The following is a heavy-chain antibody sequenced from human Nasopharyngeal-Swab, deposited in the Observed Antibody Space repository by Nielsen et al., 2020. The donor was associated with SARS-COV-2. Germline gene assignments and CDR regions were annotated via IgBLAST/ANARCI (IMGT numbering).Heavy chain of an antibody. CDR3: ARESVVTGMDDATDI. V-gene: IGHV3-53*01. CDR2: IYSGGST. J-gene: IGHJ3*02. Sequence: GGSLRLSCAASGFTVSSNYMSWVRQAPGKGLEWVSVIYSGGSTFYADSVKGRFTISRDNSKNTLYLQMNSLTAEDTAVYYCARESVVTGMDDATDIWGQGTMVTVSS. D-gene: IGHD2-21*02. CDR1: GFTVSSNY.